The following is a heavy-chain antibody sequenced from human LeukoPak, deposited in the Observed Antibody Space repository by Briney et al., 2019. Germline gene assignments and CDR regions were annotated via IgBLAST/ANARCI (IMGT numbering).Heavy chain of an antibody. CDR2: ISYDGSNK. D-gene: IGHD3-10*01. Sequence: GGSLRLFCAASGFTFSSYAMHWVRHAPGKGLEGVAVISYDGSNKYYADSVKGRFTISRDNSKNTLYLQMNSLRAEDTAVYYCARSRAPMVRGVIPSDYWGQGTLVTVSS. CDR3: ARSRAPMVRGVIPSDY. V-gene: IGHV3-30*04. CDR1: GFTFSSYA. J-gene: IGHJ4*02.